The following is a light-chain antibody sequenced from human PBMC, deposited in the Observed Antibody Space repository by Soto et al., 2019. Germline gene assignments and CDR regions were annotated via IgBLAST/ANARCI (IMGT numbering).Light chain of an antibody. CDR1: QSVSSY. J-gene: IGKJ2*01. CDR3: QQRSNWPPYT. V-gene: IGKV3-11*01. CDR2: DAS. Sequence: EIVLTQSPATLSLSPGERATLSCRASQSVSSYLAWYQQKPGQAPRLLIYDASNRAPGIPATFSGSGSGTDFTLTISSLEPEDFAVYYCQQRSNWPPYTFGQGTKLEIK.